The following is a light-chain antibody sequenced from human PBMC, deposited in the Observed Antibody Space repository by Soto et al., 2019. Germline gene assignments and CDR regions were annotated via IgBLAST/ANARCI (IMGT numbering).Light chain of an antibody. J-gene: IGLJ1*01. V-gene: IGLV2-14*03. CDR2: DVS. Sequence: QSVLTQPAPGSGSHGQSISLSCTGTSSDVGGYNYVSWYQHHPGKAPKLIIYDVSNRPSGVSNPFSGSKSGNTASLTISELQPEDEADYYCSSYTTSNTRQIVFGTGTKVTVL. CDR1: SSDVGGYNY. CDR3: SSYTTSNTRQIV.